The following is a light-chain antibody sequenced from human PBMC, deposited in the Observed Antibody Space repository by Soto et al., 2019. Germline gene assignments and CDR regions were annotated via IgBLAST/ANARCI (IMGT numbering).Light chain of an antibody. CDR3: HRYGRSTT. Sequence: MVLTQSPGTLSLSPGDRATLSCRASQAVTNNYLAWYQQQPGQAPILLIYGASSRATGIPDRFSGSGSAKYFTLTSSSLEPEDFALYYCHRYGRSTTFGQGTRVEV. V-gene: IGKV3-20*01. CDR1: QAVTNNY. J-gene: IGKJ1*01. CDR2: GAS.